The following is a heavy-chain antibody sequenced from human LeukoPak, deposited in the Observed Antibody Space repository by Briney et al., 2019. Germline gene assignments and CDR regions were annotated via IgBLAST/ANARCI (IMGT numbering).Heavy chain of an antibody. CDR3: ARDRAATQDWVEFDP. J-gene: IGHJ5*02. Sequence: GGSLRLSCAVSGFSVSNYYMNWVRHAPGKGLEGISIIRGSGETFYADSVKGRFTISRDDSKNTVYLQMNSLRGEDTAEYFCARDRAATQDWVEFDPWGQGTLVTVSS. CDR1: GFSVSNYY. V-gene: IGHV3-66*03. CDR2: IRGSGET. D-gene: IGHD3/OR15-3a*01.